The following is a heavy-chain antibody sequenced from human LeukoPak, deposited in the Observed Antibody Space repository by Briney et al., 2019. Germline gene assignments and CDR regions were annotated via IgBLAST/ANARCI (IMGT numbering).Heavy chain of an antibody. CDR3: AKGGSEWEPISRLDY. D-gene: IGHD1-26*01. Sequence: GGSLRPSCAASGFTFSSYGMHWVRQAPGKGLEWVAVIWYDGSNEYYADSVKGRFTISRDNSKNTLYLQMNSLRAEDTAVYYCAKGGSEWEPISRLDYWGQGTLVTVSS. J-gene: IGHJ4*02. CDR2: IWYDGSNE. V-gene: IGHV3-30*02. CDR1: GFTFSSYG.